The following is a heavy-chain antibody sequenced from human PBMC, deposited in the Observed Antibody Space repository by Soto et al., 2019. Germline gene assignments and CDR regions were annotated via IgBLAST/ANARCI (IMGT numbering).Heavy chain of an antibody. J-gene: IGHJ4*02. Sequence: GASVKVSCKVSGYTLTELSMHWVRQAPGKGLEWMGGFDPEDGETIYAQKFQGRVTVTEDTSTDTAYMELSSLRSEDTAVYYCATPTLITGTTSDYWGQGTLVTVSS. CDR1: GYTLTELS. CDR3: ATPTLITGTTSDY. D-gene: IGHD1-7*01. CDR2: FDPEDGET. V-gene: IGHV1-24*01.